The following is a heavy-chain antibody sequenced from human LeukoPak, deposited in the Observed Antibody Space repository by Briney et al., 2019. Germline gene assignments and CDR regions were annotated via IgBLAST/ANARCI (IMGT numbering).Heavy chain of an antibody. J-gene: IGHJ1*01. V-gene: IGHV3-21*01. Sequence: GGSLRLSCAASGFTFSSYSMNWVRQAPGKGLEWVSSISSSSSYIYYADSVKGRFTISRDNAKNSLYLQMNSLRAEDTAVYYCARDWPTIAAAGTIPEYFQHWGQGTMVTVSS. CDR1: GFTFSSYS. D-gene: IGHD6-13*01. CDR3: ARDWPTIAAAGTIPEYFQH. CDR2: ISSSSSYI.